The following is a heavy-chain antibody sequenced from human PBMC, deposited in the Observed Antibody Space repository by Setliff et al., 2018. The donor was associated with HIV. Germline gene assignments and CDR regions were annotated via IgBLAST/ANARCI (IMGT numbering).Heavy chain of an antibody. D-gene: IGHD3-10*01. CDR2: IYYNGNT. J-gene: IGHJ4*01. CDR1: GGSISSHY. V-gene: IGHV4-59*11. Sequence: PSETLSLTCTVSGGSISSHYWSWIRLPPGKGLEWIGTIYYNGNTNYNPSLHSRVTLSVDKSKNEFYLSLASVTAADTAVYYCARDRGEKGYFDSWGHGALVTVSS. CDR3: ARDRGEKGYFDS.